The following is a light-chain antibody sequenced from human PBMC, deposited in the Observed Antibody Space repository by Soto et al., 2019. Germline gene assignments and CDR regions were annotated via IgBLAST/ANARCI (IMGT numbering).Light chain of an antibody. CDR2: DAS. Sequence: EIVLTQSPATLSLSPGERATLSCRASQSVGSYLTWYQQKPGQAPRLLIYDASNRATGIPARFSGSGSGTDFTLTISSLEPEDFAVYYCQQRGNWPPITFGQGTRLEI. CDR3: QQRGNWPPIT. V-gene: IGKV3-11*01. J-gene: IGKJ5*01. CDR1: QSVGSY.